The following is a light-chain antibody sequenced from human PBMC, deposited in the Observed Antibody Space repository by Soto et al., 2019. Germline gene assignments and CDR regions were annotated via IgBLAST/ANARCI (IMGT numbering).Light chain of an antibody. CDR3: QQYVRSPPSWT. J-gene: IGKJ1*01. CDR1: QSVSSRY. V-gene: IGKV3-20*01. CDR2: EAS. Sequence: EIVLTQSPGTLSLSPGERATLSCRASQSVSSRYLAWYQQKIGQPPRLLIFEASSRATGIPVRFSGSGSGTDFTLTICRLEPEDFAVYFCQQYVRSPPSWTFGQGTKVEIK.